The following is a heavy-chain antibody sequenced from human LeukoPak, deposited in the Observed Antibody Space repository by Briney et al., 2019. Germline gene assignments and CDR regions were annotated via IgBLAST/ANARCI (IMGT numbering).Heavy chain of an antibody. V-gene: IGHV1-3*01. CDR3: ASILLWFGELLS. Sequence: ASVKVSCKASGYTFTSYAMHWVRQAPGQRLGWMGWNNAGNGNTKYSQKFQGRVTITRDTSASTAYMELSSLRSEDTAVYYCASILLWFGELLSWGQGTLVTVSS. J-gene: IGHJ4*02. CDR1: GYTFTSYA. CDR2: NNAGNGNT. D-gene: IGHD3-10*01.